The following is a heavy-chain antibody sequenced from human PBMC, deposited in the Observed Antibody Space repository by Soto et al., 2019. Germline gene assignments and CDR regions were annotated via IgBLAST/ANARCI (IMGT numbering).Heavy chain of an antibody. D-gene: IGHD3-10*01. CDR2: IYYSVST. V-gene: IGHV4-30-4*01. Sequence: SETLSLTCTVSGGSISSGDYYWSWIRQPPGKGLEWIGYIYYSVSTYYNPSLKSRVTISVDTSKNQFSLKLSSVTAADTAVYYCARAGGFGATTIDYWGQGTLVTVSS. J-gene: IGHJ4*02. CDR3: ARAGGFGATTIDY. CDR1: GGSISSGDYY.